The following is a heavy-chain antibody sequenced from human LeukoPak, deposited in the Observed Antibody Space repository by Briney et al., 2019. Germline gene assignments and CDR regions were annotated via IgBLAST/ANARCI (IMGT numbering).Heavy chain of an antibody. V-gene: IGHV1-2*02. D-gene: IGHD6-13*01. CDR3: ATPYSSSWYGGSDAFDI. J-gene: IGHJ3*02. CDR2: INPNSGGT. Sequence: GASVKVSCKASGYTFTGYYMHWVRQAPGQGLEWMGWINPNSGGTNYAQKLQGRVTMTTDTSTSTAYMELRSLRSDDTAVYYCATPYSSSWYGGSDAFDIWGQGTMVTVSS. CDR1: GYTFTGYY.